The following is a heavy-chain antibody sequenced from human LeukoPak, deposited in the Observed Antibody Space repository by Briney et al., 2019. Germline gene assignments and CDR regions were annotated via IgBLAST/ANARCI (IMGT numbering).Heavy chain of an antibody. D-gene: IGHD3-22*01. Sequence: GGSLRLSCAASGFTFSSNWMHWVRQAPGKGLVWVSRINSDGSSTSYADSVKGRFTISRDNAKNTLYLQMNGLRAEDTAVYYCAREYYYDSSGYHPWGQGTLVTVSS. CDR2: INSDGSST. J-gene: IGHJ5*02. V-gene: IGHV3-74*01. CDR1: GFTFSSNW. CDR3: AREYYYDSSGYHP.